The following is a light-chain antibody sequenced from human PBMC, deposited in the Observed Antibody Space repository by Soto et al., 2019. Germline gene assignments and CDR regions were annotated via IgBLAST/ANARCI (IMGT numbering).Light chain of an antibody. J-gene: IGLJ1*01. Sequence: QSVLTQPPSASGSPGQSVTISCTGTSSDVGGYVYVSWYQQHPGKVPKLVIYEVSKRPSGVPDRFSGSKSGNTASLTISGLQADDEADYYCSSYAGSKSVFGTGTQLTVL. CDR1: SSDVGGYVY. CDR3: SSYAGSKSV. V-gene: IGLV2-8*01. CDR2: EVS.